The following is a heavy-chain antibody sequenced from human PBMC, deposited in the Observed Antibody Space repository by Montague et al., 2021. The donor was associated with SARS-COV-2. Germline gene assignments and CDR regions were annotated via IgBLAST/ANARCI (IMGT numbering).Heavy chain of an antibody. D-gene: IGHD1-1*01. CDR1: GDSVSSNSAT. CDR3: TSGREGNYNVMDD. J-gene: IGHJ6*02. V-gene: IGHV6-1*01. Sequence: CAISGDSVSSNSATWNWVRQSPSRGLEWLGRTYYRSKWYNDYAVSVRGRVTINPDTSKNQFSLQLNSVTPEDTAIYYCTSGREGNYNVMDDGGQGTTVTVSS. CDR2: TYYRSKWYN.